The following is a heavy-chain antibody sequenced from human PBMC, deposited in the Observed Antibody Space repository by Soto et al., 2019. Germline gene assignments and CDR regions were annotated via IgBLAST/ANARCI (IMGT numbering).Heavy chain of an antibody. V-gene: IGHV4-59*01. Sequence: SETLSLTCSVSGGSISGSYWSWIRQSPGKGLEWLGYVYYTGSTNYSPSLRSRVSISVDTSKNEFSLRLSSVTAADTAVYFCARSVAVPGAHIDYWGQGTQVTAPQ. D-gene: IGHD6-19*01. CDR2: VYYTGST. CDR3: ARSVAVPGAHIDY. CDR1: GGSISGSY. J-gene: IGHJ4*02.